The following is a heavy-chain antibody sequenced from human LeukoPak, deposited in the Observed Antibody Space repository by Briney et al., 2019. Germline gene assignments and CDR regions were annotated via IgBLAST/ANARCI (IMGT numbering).Heavy chain of an antibody. CDR1: GFTFSDYV. V-gene: IGHV3-33*01. J-gene: IGHJ4*02. CDR2: MWFDGSDK. D-gene: IGHD6-19*01. Sequence: GGSLRLSCAASGFTFSDYVMHWVRQAPGKGLEWVSLMWFDGSDKYYADSVKGRFTISRDNPKNTLYLQINSLRVEDTAVYYCASTIAVAATDYWGQGTLVTVSS. CDR3: ASTIAVAATDY.